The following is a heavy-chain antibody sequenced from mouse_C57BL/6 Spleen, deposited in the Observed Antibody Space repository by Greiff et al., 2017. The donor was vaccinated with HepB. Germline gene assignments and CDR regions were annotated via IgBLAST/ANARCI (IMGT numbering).Heavy chain of an antibody. V-gene: IGHV1-72*01. CDR2: IDPNSGGT. CDR1: GYTFTSYW. D-gene: IGHD2-4*01. Sequence: VQLQQPGAELVKPGASVKLSCKASGYTFTSYWMHWVKQRPGRGLEWIGRIDPNSGGTKYNEKFKSKATLTVDKPSSTAYMQLSSLTSEDSAVYYCASENYDYDGAWFAYWGQGTLVTVSA. J-gene: IGHJ3*01. CDR3: ASENYDYDGAWFAY.